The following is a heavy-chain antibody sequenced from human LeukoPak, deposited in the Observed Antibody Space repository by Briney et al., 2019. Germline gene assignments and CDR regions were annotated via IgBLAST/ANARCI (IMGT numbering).Heavy chain of an antibody. D-gene: IGHD2-2*01. CDR1: GGSISSYY. CDR2: IYYSGST. CDR3: ARLPSPLYYYYGMDV. V-gene: IGHV4-59*08. J-gene: IGHJ6*02. Sequence: PSETLSLTCTVSGGSISSYYWSWIRQPPGKGLEWIGYIYYSGSTNYNPSLKSRVTISVDTSKNQFSLKLSSVTAADTAVYYCARLPSPLYYYYGMDVWGQGTTVTVSS.